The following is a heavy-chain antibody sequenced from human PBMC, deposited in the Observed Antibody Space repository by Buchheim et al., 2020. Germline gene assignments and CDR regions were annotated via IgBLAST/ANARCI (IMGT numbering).Heavy chain of an antibody. J-gene: IGHJ6*02. D-gene: IGHD6-6*01. CDR3: ARDSKGMYSSSGPGDGMDV. CDR1: GYTFTGYY. Sequence: QVQLVQSGAEVKKPGASVKISCKASGYTFTGYYMHWVRQAPGQGLEWMGWINPNSGGTNYAQKFQGWVTMTRDTSISTAYMELNRLRSDDTAVYYCARDSKGMYSSSGPGDGMDVWGQGTT. CDR2: INPNSGGT. V-gene: IGHV1-2*04.